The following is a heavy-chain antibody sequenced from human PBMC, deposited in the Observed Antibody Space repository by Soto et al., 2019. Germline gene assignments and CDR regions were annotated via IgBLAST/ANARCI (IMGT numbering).Heavy chain of an antibody. CDR3: AREGGVGADKSVGPYFDY. D-gene: IGHD1-26*01. J-gene: IGHJ4*02. CDR1: GFTGSSNY. V-gene: IGHV3-66*01. CDR2: IYSGGST. Sequence: HPGGSLRLSWAASGFTGSSNYMSWVRQAPGKGLEWVSVIYSGGSTYYADSVKGRFTISRDNSKNTLHLQMNRLRAEDTAVYYCAREGGVGADKSVGPYFDYWGQGTLVTVSS.